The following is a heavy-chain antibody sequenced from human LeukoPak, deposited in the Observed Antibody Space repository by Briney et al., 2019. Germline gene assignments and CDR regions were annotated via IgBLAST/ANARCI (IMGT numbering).Heavy chain of an antibody. CDR3: ATRQLGGYYFDY. D-gene: IGHD1-1*01. Sequence: SVKVSCKASGGAFSSYAISWVRQAPGQGLEWMGGIIPIFGTANYAQKFQGRVTITADESTSTAYMELSSLRSEDTAVYYCATRQLGGYYFDYWGQGTLVTVSS. CDR2: IIPIFGTA. J-gene: IGHJ4*02. CDR1: GGAFSSYA. V-gene: IGHV1-69*01.